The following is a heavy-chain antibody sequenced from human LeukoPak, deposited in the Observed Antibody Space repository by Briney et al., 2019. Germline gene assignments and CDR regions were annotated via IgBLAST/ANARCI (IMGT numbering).Heavy chain of an antibody. Sequence: SVKVSCKASAGTFSSYAISWVRQAPGQELEWIGWIIPIFGTANYAQKLQGRVTMTTDTSTSTAYMELRSLRSDDTAVYYCARDHTYYYDSSGYYSRFDYWGQGTLVTVSS. J-gene: IGHJ4*02. V-gene: IGHV1-69*05. CDR2: IIPIFGTA. CDR1: AGTFSSYA. D-gene: IGHD3-22*01. CDR3: ARDHTYYYDSSGYYSRFDY.